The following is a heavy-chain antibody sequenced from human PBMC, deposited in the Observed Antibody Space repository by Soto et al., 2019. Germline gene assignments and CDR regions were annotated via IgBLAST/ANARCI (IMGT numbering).Heavy chain of an antibody. D-gene: IGHD6-6*01. CDR3: ARDLAARPSDPSRYFDD. V-gene: IGHV1-46*01. J-gene: IGHJ4*02. CDR2: INPSGGST. Sequence: GASVKVSCKASGYTFTSYYMHRVRQAPGQGLEWMGIINPSGGSTSYAQKFQGRVTMTRDTSTSTVYMELSSLRSEDTAVYYCARDLAARPSDPSRYFDDWGKGTLVTVAS. CDR1: GYTFTSYY.